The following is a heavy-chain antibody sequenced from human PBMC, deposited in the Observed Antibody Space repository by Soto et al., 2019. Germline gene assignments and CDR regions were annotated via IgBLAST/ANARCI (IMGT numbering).Heavy chain of an antibody. V-gene: IGHV2-5*01. Sequence: QITLKESGPTLVKPTQTLTLTCTFSGFSLSTDGVGVGWIRQPPGKALEWLALIYWNDDKRYSPFLKSRLTIAKDTSKNQVVLTMTHVDPAHTATYYCARRPRYSNYVDYWGQGTLVTVSS. D-gene: IGHD4-4*01. CDR2: IYWNDDK. CDR3: ARRPRYSNYVDY. J-gene: IGHJ4*02. CDR1: GFSLSTDGVG.